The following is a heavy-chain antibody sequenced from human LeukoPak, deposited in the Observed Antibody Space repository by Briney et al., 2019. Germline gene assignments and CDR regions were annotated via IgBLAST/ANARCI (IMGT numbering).Heavy chain of an antibody. V-gene: IGHV1-18*01. CDR3: ARTSSLLGYCSSTNCYDYIWFDP. CDR2: ISAYNGNT. J-gene: IGHJ5*02. CDR1: GYTFTGYG. Sequence: ASLKLSCKASGYTFTGYGISWVRQAPGQGLECMGWISAYNGNTNYAQKLQGRVTMTTDTSTSTAYMELRRLRSDDTAIYDCARTSSLLGYCSSTNCYDYIWFDPWGQGTLVTVSS. D-gene: IGHD2-2*01.